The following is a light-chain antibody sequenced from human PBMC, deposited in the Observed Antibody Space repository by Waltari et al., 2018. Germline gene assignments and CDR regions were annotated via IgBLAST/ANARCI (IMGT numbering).Light chain of an antibody. Sequence: EIVLTQSPATLSLSPGERATLSCRAIQSVSSYLAWYQQKPGQAPRLPIYDSSTSPTGIPARFSGSGSGTDFTLTISSLEPEDFAVYYCQLRTNWPSYTFGRGTKLEIK. J-gene: IGKJ2*01. CDR2: DSS. CDR1: QSVSSY. V-gene: IGKV3-11*01. CDR3: QLRTNWPSYT.